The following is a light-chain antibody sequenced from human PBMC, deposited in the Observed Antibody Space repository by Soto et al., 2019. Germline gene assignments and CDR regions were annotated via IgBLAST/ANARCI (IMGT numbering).Light chain of an antibody. V-gene: IGKV1-5*03. CDR3: QQYSRYWT. CDR2: KAS. J-gene: IGKJ1*01. CDR1: QGISSW. Sequence: DIQMTHSPSTLSASVGDRVTITCRASQGISSWLAWYQQKPGKAPKLLIYKASSLESGAPSRFSGSGSGTEFTLTISSLQPDDFATYYCQQYSRYWTFGQGTKVEIK.